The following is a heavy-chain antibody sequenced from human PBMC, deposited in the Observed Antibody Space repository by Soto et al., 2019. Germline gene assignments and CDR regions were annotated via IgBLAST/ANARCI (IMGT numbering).Heavy chain of an antibody. Sequence: ASVKVSCKASGYTFTGYYMHWVRQAPGQGLEWMGWINPNSGGTNYAQKFQGRVTMTRDTSISTAYMELSRLRSDDTAVYYCARGACSSTSCSYYYYYGMAVWGQGTTVTVSS. V-gene: IGHV1-2*02. D-gene: IGHD2-2*01. CDR2: INPNSGGT. CDR3: ARGACSSTSCSYYYYYGMAV. J-gene: IGHJ6*02. CDR1: GYTFTGYY.